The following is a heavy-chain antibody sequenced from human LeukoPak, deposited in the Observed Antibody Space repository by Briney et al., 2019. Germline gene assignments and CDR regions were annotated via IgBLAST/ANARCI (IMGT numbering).Heavy chain of an antibody. CDR2: INHSGST. D-gene: IGHD5-12*01. V-gene: IGHV4-34*01. CDR1: GGSFSDYY. CDR3: ARGGYAARSYFQH. J-gene: IGHJ1*01. Sequence: SETLSLTCAVYGGSFSDYYWSWIRQPPGKGLEWIGEINHSGSTNYNPSLKSRVTISVDTSKNQFSLKLSSVTAADTAEYYCARGGYAARSYFQHWGQGTLVTVSS.